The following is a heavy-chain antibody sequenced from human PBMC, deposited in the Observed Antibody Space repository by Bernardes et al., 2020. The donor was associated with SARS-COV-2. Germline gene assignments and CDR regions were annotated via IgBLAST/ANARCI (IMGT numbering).Heavy chain of an antibody. D-gene: IGHD3-10*01. V-gene: IGHV1-18*01. CDR2: ISAYNGNT. CDR3: ASDSVVTMVRGVMRYDYYGMDV. J-gene: IGHJ6*02. CDR1: GYTFTSYG. Sequence: ASVKVSCMASGYTFTSYGISWVRQAPGQGLEWMGWISAYNGNTNYAQKLQGRVTMTTDTSTSTAYMELRRLRSDDTAVYYCASDSVVTMVRGVMRYDYYGMDVWGQATTGTVSS.